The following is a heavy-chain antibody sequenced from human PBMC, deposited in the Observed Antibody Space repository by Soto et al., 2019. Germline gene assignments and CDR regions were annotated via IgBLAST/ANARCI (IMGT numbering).Heavy chain of an antibody. Sequence: SETLSLTCTVSGRSVSSGRYYWSWIRQHPGKGLEWIGYIYYSGSTNYNPSLKSRVTISVDTSKNQFSLKLSSVTAADTAVYYCARGETWIQLWSYGYNFDYWGQGTLVTVSS. D-gene: IGHD5-18*01. CDR2: IYYSGST. V-gene: IGHV4-61*01. J-gene: IGHJ4*02. CDR1: GRSVSSGRYY. CDR3: ARGETWIQLWSYGYNFDY.